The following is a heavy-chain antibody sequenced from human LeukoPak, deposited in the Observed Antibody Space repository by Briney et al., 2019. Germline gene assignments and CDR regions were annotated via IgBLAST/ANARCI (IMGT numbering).Heavy chain of an antibody. CDR3: ASLKYSSSWDYYYYYYMDV. Sequence: PSETLSLTCTVSGGSISSYYWSWIRQPAGKGLEWIGRIYTSGSTNYNPSLKSRVTLSVDKSKNQFSLKLSSVTAADTAVYYCASLKYSSSWDYYYYYYMDVWGKGTTVTVSS. CDR1: GGSISSYY. J-gene: IGHJ6*03. V-gene: IGHV4-4*07. CDR2: IYTSGST. D-gene: IGHD6-13*01.